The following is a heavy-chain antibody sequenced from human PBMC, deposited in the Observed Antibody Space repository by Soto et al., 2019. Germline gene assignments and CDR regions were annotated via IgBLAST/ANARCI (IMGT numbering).Heavy chain of an antibody. CDR3: ARDRFGELLLYYYGMDV. Sequence: QVQLVQSGAEVKKPGASVKVSCKASGYTFTSYGISWVRQAPGQGLEWMGWISAYNGNTNYAQKLQGRVTMTTDTSTSTAYMELRSLRSDDTAVYYCARDRFGELLLYYYGMDVWGQGTTVTVSS. CDR1: GYTFTSYG. CDR2: ISAYNGNT. D-gene: IGHD3-10*01. V-gene: IGHV1-18*01. J-gene: IGHJ6*02.